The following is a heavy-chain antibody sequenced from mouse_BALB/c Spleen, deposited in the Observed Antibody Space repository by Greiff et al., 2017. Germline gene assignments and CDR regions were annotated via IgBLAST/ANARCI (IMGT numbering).Heavy chain of an antibody. CDR2: INPSSGYT. V-gene: IGHV1-4*01. CDR1: GYTFTSYT. J-gene: IGHJ4*01. CDR3: ARGKLGRDYAMDY. D-gene: IGHD4-1*01. Sequence: VQLQESGAELARPGASVKMSCKASGYTFTSYTMHWVKQRPGQGLEWIGYINPSSGYTNYNQKFKDKATLTADKSSSTAYMQLSSLTSEDSAVYYCARGKLGRDYAMDYWGQGTSVTVSS.